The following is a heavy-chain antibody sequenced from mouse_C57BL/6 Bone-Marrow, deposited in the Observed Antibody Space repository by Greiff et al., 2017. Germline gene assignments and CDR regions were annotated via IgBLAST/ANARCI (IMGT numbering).Heavy chain of an antibody. CDR3: ARSVYYGSYFDY. V-gene: IGHV1-26*01. CDR1: GYTFTDYY. Sequence: VQLQHSGPELVQPGASVKISCKASGYTFTDYYMNWVKQSHGKSLEWIGDINPNNGGTSYNQKFKGKATLTVDKSSSTAYMELRSLTSEDSAVYYCARSVYYGSYFDYWGQGTTLTVSS. D-gene: IGHD1-1*01. CDR2: INPNNGGT. J-gene: IGHJ2*01.